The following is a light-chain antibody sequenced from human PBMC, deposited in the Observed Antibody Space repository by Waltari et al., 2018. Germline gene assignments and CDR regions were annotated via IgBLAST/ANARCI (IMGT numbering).Light chain of an antibody. CDR3: SCLTKGNTWI. J-gene: IGLJ3*02. CDR1: RSDVGGSNL. Sequence: QFALTQPASLSGTPGQSIVISCTGSRSDVGGSNLACWYQQHPGKAPKVLIFDVNSRPSGVDYRFSGSKSGNTASLTISGLQPEDEANYYCSCLTKGNTWIFGGGTELTVL. CDR2: DVN. V-gene: IGLV2-14*03.